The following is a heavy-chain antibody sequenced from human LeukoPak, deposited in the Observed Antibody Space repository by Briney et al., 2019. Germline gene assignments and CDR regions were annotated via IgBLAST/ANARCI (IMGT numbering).Heavy chain of an antibody. D-gene: IGHD5-12*01. V-gene: IGHV3-7*01. CDR2: IRQDGSEK. CDR1: GFIFSSYW. CDR3: ARXXSSGHEYXXCIDY. Sequence: GGSLRLSCAASGFIFSSYWMSWVRQAPGKGLEWVANIRQDGSEKYYVDSVKGRFIISRDNAKNSLYLQMNSLRAEDTAVYYCARXXSSGHEYXXCIDYWGQGTLVTVSS. J-gene: IGHJ4*02.